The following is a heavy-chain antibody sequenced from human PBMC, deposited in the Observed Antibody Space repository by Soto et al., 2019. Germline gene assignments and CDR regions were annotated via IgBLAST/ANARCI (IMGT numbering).Heavy chain of an antibody. J-gene: IGHJ3*02. CDR1: GGSISSSGYY. Sequence: SETLSLTCTVSGGSISSSGYYWGWIRQPPGKGLEWIGTIYYSGSTYYNPSLKSRVTISVDTSKNQFSLKLSSVTAADTAVYYCARASTTNAFDIWGQGTMVTVSS. V-gene: IGHV4-39*07. CDR2: IYYSGST. D-gene: IGHD2-2*01. CDR3: ARASTTNAFDI.